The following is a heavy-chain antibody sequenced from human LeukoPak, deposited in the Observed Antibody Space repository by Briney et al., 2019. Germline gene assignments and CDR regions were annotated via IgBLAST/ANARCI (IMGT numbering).Heavy chain of an antibody. D-gene: IGHD2-15*01. CDR3: ARVGGPLIEGGGSSDLDY. V-gene: IGHV7-4-1*02. CDR2: INTNTGNP. CDR1: GGTFSSYA. J-gene: IGHJ4*02. Sequence: ASVKVSCKASGGTFSSYAISWVRQAPGQGLEWMGWINTNTGNPTYAQGFTGRFVFSLDTSVSTAYLQISSLKAEDTAVYYCARVGGPLIEGGGSSDLDYWGQGTLVTVSS.